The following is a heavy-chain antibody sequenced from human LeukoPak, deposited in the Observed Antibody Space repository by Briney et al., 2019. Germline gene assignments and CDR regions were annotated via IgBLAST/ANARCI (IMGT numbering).Heavy chain of an antibody. J-gene: IGHJ4*02. CDR3: ARDKFCSDTGSCNIGLFDF. V-gene: IGHV4-34*01. D-gene: IGHD2-15*01. Sequence: SETLSLTCGVFGGSFSGYYWTWLRQPPGKGLEWIGQINHRGSSHYNPSLRSRVTISVDTPKTQFSLTLTSVTAADTAAYYCARDKFCSDTGSCNIGLFDFWGQGALVTVSS. CDR2: INHRGSS. CDR1: GGSFSGYY.